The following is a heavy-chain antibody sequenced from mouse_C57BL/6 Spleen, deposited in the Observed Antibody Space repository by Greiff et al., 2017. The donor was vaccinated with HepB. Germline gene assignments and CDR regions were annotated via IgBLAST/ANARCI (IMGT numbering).Heavy chain of an antibody. Sequence: DVQLVESGGGLVQPGGSLKLSCAASGFTFSDYYMYWVRQTPEKRLEWVAYISNGGGSTYYTDTVKGRFTISRDNAKNTLYLQMSRLKSEDTAMYYCARQGVYDYDGGYFDVWGTGTTVTVSS. CDR2: ISNGGGST. CDR1: GFTFSDYY. V-gene: IGHV5-12*01. D-gene: IGHD2-4*01. J-gene: IGHJ1*03. CDR3: ARQGVYDYDGGYFDV.